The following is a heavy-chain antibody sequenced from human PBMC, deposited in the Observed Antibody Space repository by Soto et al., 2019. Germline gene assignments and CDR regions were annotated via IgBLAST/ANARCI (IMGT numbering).Heavy chain of an antibody. J-gene: IGHJ6*02. D-gene: IGHD7-27*01. Sequence: QVELVQSGAEVKKPGSSVKVSCKASGGNFITFAISWVRQAPGQGLEWMGEIIPISSTTTSAHKFQDRVTISADGSSSTVHMELRSLKSEDTAIYFCAKKLGIDPFGSYGLDVWGQGTTVTVSS. CDR1: GGNFITFA. V-gene: IGHV1-69*01. CDR3: AKKLGIDPFGSYGLDV. CDR2: IIPISSTT.